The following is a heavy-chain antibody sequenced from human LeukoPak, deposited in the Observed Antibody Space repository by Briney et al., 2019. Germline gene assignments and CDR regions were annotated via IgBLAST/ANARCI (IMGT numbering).Heavy chain of an antibody. CDR1: GFTFSSYS. D-gene: IGHD2-2*01. CDR2: ISSSSSYI. J-gene: IGHJ4*02. CDR3: ARVTLDYCSSTSCQDY. Sequence: PGGSLRLSCAASGFTFSSYSMNWVRQAPGKGLEWVSSISSSSSYIYYADSVKGRFTISRDNAKNSLYLQMNSLRAEDTAVYYCARVTLDYCSSTSCQDYWGQGTLVTVSS. V-gene: IGHV3-21*01.